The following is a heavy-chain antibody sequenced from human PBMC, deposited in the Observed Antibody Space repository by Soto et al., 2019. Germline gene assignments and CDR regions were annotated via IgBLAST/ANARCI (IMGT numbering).Heavy chain of an antibody. V-gene: IGHV3-23*01. Sequence: EVQLLESGGGLVQPGGSLRLSCAASGFTFSSYAMSWVRQAPGRGLEWVSAILASGGSVYYADSVKGRFTISRDNSKNTLYLQVNSLRAEYTAVYYCAKDPRGSVGYWGQGTLVTVSS. D-gene: IGHD3-10*01. J-gene: IGHJ4*02. CDR2: ILASGGSV. CDR3: AKDPRGSVGY. CDR1: GFTFSSYA.